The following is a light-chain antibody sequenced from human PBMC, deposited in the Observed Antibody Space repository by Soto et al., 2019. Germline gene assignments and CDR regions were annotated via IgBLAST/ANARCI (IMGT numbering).Light chain of an antibody. CDR2: EVS. J-gene: IGLJ2*01. Sequence: QSVLTQPASVSGSPGQSITISCTGSSSDFGGYNYVSWYQQHPGKAPKLMIYEVSNRPSGVSNRFFGSKSGKTASLTISGLQAEDESDYYCSSYTSSTVVFGGGTKVTVL. V-gene: IGLV2-14*01. CDR1: SSDFGGYNY. CDR3: SSYTSSTVV.